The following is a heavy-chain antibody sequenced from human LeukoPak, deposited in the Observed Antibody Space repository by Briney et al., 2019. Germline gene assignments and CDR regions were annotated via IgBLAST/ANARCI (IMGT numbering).Heavy chain of an antibody. Sequence: GASVKVSCKASGGTFSSYAISWVRQAPGQGLEWMGGIIPIFGTANYAQKFQGRVTITADESTSTAYMELGSLRSEDTAVYYCARGYGAPYYYYYMDVWGKGTTVTVSS. CDR1: GGTFSSYA. CDR3: ARGYGAPYYYYYMDV. V-gene: IGHV1-69*13. J-gene: IGHJ6*03. CDR2: IIPIFGTA. D-gene: IGHD2-15*01.